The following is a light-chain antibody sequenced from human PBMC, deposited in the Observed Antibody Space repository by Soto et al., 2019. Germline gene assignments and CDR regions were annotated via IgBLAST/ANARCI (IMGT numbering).Light chain of an antibody. CDR2: YDS. Sequence: SYELTQPPSVSVAPGKTARITCGGKNIGSKSVHWYQQKPGQAPVLVIYYDSDRPSGIPERFSGSNSGNTATLTIRRVEAGDEADYYCQVWDRSSDHVVFGGGTKLTVL. CDR1: NIGSKS. J-gene: IGLJ2*01. CDR3: QVWDRSSDHVV. V-gene: IGLV3-21*04.